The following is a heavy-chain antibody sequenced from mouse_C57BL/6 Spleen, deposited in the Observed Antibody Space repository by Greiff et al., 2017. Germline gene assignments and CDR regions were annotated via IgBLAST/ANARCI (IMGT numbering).Heavy chain of an antibody. J-gene: IGHJ1*03. D-gene: IGHD1-1*01. CDR2: INYDGSST. CDR1: GFTFSDYY. CDR3: ARSYYYGSSHWYFDV. V-gene: IGHV5-16*01. Sequence: EVKLMESEGGLVQPGSSMKLSCTASGFTFSDYYMAWVRQVPEKGLEWVANINYDGSSTYYLDSLKSRFIISRDNAKNILYLQMSSLKSEDTATYYCARSYYYGSSHWYFDVWGTGTTVTGSS.